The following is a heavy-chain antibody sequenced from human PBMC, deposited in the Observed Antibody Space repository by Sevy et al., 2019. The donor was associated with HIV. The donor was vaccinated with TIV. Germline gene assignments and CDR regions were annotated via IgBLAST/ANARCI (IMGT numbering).Heavy chain of an antibody. CDR1: GFTFSSYW. CDR2: IKQDGSEK. V-gene: IGHV3-7*01. D-gene: IGHD1-1*01. CDR3: ARHWWNHDAFDI. Sequence: AGGSLRLSCAASGFTFSSYWMSWVRQAPGKGLEWVANIKQDGSEKYYVDSVKGRFTISGDYAKNSLYLQMNSLRAEDTAVYYCARHWWNHDAFDIWGQGTMVTVSS. J-gene: IGHJ3*02.